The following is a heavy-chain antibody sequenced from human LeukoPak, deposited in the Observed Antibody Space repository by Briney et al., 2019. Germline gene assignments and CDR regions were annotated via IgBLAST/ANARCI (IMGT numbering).Heavy chain of an antibody. CDR3: ARARRSGGITMIRGVKDRGWFDS. CDR2: ISSNDVAT. J-gene: IGHJ5*01. CDR1: RFPFSSYA. V-gene: IGHV3-23*01. Sequence: GGSLLPSCAASRFPFSSYARSWVRSAPGKGLEWVSTISSNDVATYYAASVKGRFTISRHNSKNTLYLQMNSLRAEDTAVYYCARARRSGGITMIRGVKDRGWFDSWGQGTLVSVSS. D-gene: IGHD3-10*01.